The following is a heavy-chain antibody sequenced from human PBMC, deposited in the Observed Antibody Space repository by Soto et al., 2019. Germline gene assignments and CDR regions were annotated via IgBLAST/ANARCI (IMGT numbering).Heavy chain of an antibody. D-gene: IGHD2-8*01. CDR2: IYSGGST. CDR3: ARGAVLLAAKTYAFDI. CDR1: GFTVSSNY. J-gene: IGHJ3*02. V-gene: IGHV3-66*01. Sequence: EVQVVESGGGLVQPGGSLRLSCAASGFTVSSNYMSWVRQAPGKGLEWVSVIYSGGSTYYAGSVKGRFTISRDNSENTLYLQMNSLGAEDTALYDCARGAVLLAAKTYAFDIWGQGTMVNVSS.